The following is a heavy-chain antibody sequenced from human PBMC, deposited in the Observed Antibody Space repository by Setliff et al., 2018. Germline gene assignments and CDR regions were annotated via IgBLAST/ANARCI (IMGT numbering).Heavy chain of an antibody. Sequence: GASVKVSCKASGYTFISRYIHWVRQAPGQGLEWMGIIFTNGEMTYIAQKFQGRVTMTKDVSASTVYMELSSLRSEDTSVYYCARGQDNYGDYGSSFDHWGQGTPVTSPQ. CDR2: IFTNGEMT. D-gene: IGHD4-17*01. J-gene: IGHJ4*02. CDR1: GYTFISRY. V-gene: IGHV1-46*01. CDR3: ARGQDNYGDYGSSFDH.